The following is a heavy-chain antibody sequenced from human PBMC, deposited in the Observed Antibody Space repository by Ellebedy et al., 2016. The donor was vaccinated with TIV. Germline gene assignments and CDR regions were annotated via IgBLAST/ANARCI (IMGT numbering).Heavy chain of an antibody. CDR1: GFTFPTFW. Sequence: GESLKISCAASGFTFPTFWMNWIRQAPGKGLEWVANVKQDGTEKNYVASVRGRFTISRDNGKNSLSLQMDSLRDEDTAVYYCARGLSDYGDFALDYWGQGTRVTVSS. J-gene: IGHJ4*02. CDR3: ARGLSDYGDFALDY. D-gene: IGHD4-17*01. CDR2: VKQDGTEK. V-gene: IGHV3-7*03.